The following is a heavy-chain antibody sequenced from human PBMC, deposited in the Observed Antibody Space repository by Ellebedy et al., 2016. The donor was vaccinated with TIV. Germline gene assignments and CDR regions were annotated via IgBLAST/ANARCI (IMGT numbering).Heavy chain of an antibody. CDR3: ARVYSGNWFDP. CDR1: GGSISSSNW. D-gene: IGHD6-13*01. CDR2: IDHSGST. Sequence: MPSETLSLTCAVSGGSISSSNWWSWVRQPPGKGLEWIGEIDHSGSTNYSPSLKGRVTISVDKSKHQFYLKLNSVTAADTAVYYCARVYSGNWFDPWGQGTLVTVSS. V-gene: IGHV4-4*02. J-gene: IGHJ5*02.